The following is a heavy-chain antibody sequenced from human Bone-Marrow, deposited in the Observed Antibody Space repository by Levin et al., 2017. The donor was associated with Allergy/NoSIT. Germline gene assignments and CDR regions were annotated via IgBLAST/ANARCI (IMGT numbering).Heavy chain of an antibody. Sequence: SETLSLNCTVSGDSIRSNYWNWIRQAPGKGLEWIGYIESSGSTKLNPSPKSRVTLSLDTSKNQFFLKLSSVTAADTAVYYCARSRWVTTWFGTWGQGTLVAVSS. V-gene: IGHV4-59*12. CDR1: GDSIRSNY. J-gene: IGHJ5*02. CDR3: ARSRWVTTWFGT. CDR2: IESSGST. D-gene: IGHD4-11*01.